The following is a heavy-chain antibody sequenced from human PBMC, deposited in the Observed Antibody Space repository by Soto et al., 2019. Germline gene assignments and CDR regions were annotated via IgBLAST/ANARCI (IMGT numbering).Heavy chain of an antibody. CDR3: ARVRQGRSANNCYLDP. J-gene: IGHJ4*01. D-gene: IGHD1-1*01. Sequence: SETLSLTCTLSGGSVRAPDWWNWVRQSPDKGLEWIAEVHISGHSNYNPSLRSRVSVSIDSSKNQFYLNLNSVTAADTAIYYCARVRQGRSANNCYLDPWGQGPQVTVYS. V-gene: IGHV4-4*02. CDR2: VHISGHS. CDR1: GGSVRAPDW.